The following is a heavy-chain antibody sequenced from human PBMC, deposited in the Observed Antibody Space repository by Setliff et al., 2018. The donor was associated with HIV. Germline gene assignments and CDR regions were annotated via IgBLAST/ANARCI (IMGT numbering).Heavy chain of an antibody. CDR2: IYTSGST. J-gene: IGHJ4*02. V-gene: IGHV4-61*02. CDR3: ARSQPDTIFEVVVFDS. Sequence: SETLSLTCTVADGSISTGSYYWSWVRQPAGRGLEWIGRIYTSGSTNYNPSLKRRVTMSVDTSKNQFSLNLTSVTAADAAVYYCARSQPDTIFEVVVFDSWGQGTLVTVSS. D-gene: IGHD3-3*01. CDR1: DGSISTGSYY.